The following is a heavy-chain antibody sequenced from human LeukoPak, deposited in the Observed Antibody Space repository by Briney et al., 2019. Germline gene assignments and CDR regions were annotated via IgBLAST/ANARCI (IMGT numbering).Heavy chain of an antibody. CDR2: INPNSGGT. CDR1: GYTFTAYY. J-gene: IGHJ4*02. D-gene: IGHD2-2*01. V-gene: IGHV1-2*02. Sequence: ASVKVSCKASGYTFTAYYMHWVRQAPGQGLEWMGWINPNSGGTNYAQKFQGRITMTRDTSISTAYMELSRLRSDDTAVYYCARDRVVVPAAFDYWGQGTLVTVSS. CDR3: ARDRVVVPAAFDY.